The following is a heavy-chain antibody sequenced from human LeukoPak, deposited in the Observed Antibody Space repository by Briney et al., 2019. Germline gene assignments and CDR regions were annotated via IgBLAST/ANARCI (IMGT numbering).Heavy chain of an antibody. D-gene: IGHD6-19*01. CDR1: GFTFSSYA. J-gene: IGHJ4*02. V-gene: IGHV3-23*01. CDR3: ARDAGHASGWYQVY. CDR2: ISGSGGST. Sequence: GGSLRLSCAASGFTFSSYAMSWVRQAPGKGLEWVSAISGSGGSTYYADSVKGRFTISRDNSKNTLYLQMNSLRAEDTAVYYCARDAGHASGWYQVYWGQGILVTVSS.